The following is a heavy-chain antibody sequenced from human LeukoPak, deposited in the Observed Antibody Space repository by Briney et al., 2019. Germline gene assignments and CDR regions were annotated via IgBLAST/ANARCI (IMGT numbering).Heavy chain of an antibody. CDR1: GGSISSYY. V-gene: IGHV4-59*08. CDR2: IYYSGST. Sequence: RSSEALSLTCTVSGGSISSYYWSWIRRPPGKGLEWIGYIYYSGSTNYNPSLKSRVTISVDTSKDQFSLKLSSVTAADTAVYYCARHHYGDYVPFDYWGQGTLVTVSS. D-gene: IGHD4-17*01. J-gene: IGHJ4*02. CDR3: ARHHYGDYVPFDY.